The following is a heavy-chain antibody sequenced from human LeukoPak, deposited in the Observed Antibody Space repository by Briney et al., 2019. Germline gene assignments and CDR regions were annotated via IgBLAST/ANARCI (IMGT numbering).Heavy chain of an antibody. CDR2: INSDGSWT. D-gene: IGHD6-13*01. CDR1: GNYW. J-gene: IGHJ6*02. V-gene: IGHV3-74*01. Sequence: SGGSLRLSCAASGNYWMHWVRQAPGKGLVWVSHINSDGSWTSYADSVKGRFTISKDNSKNTVYLQMSSLRVDDTAVYYCAKAASSSWPSYYYGVDVWGQGTTVTVSS. CDR3: AKAASSSWPSYYYGVDV.